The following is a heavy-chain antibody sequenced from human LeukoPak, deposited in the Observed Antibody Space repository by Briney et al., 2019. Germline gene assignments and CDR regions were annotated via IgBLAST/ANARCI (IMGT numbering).Heavy chain of an antibody. Sequence: GVSLRLSCAASGFTFSTYGMHWVRQAPGKGLEWVAFIRYDGSNKYYADSVKGRFTISRDNSKNTLYLQMNSLRAEDTAVYYCAKAGWFGDPADYWGQGTLVTVSS. CDR3: AKAGWFGDPADY. CDR1: GFTFSTYG. V-gene: IGHV3-30*02. D-gene: IGHD3-10*01. CDR2: IRYDGSNK. J-gene: IGHJ4*02.